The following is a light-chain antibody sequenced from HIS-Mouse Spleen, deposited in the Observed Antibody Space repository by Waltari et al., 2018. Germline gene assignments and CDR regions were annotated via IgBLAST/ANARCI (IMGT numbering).Light chain of an antibody. J-gene: IGLJ3*02. CDR2: RNN. Sequence: QSVLTQPPSASGTPGQRVTIFCSGSSYNIGSNYVYWYQQLPGTAPKLLIYRNNRRPYGDPDRFSGSESGTSASLAISGLRSEDEADYYCAAWDDSLSGWVFGGGTKLTVL. CDR1: SYNIGSNY. V-gene: IGLV1-47*01. CDR3: AAWDDSLSGWV.